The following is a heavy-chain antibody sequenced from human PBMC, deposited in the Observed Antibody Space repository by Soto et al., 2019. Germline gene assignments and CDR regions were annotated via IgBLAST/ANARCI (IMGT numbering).Heavy chain of an antibody. D-gene: IGHD3-16*01. V-gene: IGHV3-9*01. CDR1: GFIFDDYA. Sequence: EVQLVESGGGLVQSGRSLRLSCAASGFIFDDYAMHWVRQAPGKGLEWVSVISWNSGKIEYADSVRGRFIISRDNAKNSLYLKMNSLRPEDTAMYYCLKEMLQTDTFDMWGEGTMVTVSS. J-gene: IGHJ3*02. CDR2: ISWNSGKI. CDR3: LKEMLQTDTFDM.